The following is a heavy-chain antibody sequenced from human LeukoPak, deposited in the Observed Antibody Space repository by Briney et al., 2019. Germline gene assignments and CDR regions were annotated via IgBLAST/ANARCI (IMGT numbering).Heavy chain of an antibody. V-gene: IGHV3-48*01. D-gene: IGHD3-10*01. Sequence: GESLRLSCAASGFNFSSYSMNWVRHAPGKGLEWVSYISSASNTIYYADSVKGRFTISRDNAKNSLYLQMNSLRAEDTAMYYCARDDWFGDYDWFDPWGQGTLVTVSS. CDR3: ARDDWFGDYDWFDP. J-gene: IGHJ5*02. CDR2: ISSASNTI. CDR1: GFNFSSYS.